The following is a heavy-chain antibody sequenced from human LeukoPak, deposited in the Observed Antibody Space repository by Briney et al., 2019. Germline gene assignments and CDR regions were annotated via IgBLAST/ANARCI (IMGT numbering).Heavy chain of an antibody. V-gene: IGHV4-59*12. J-gene: IGHJ3*02. CDR2: IFYSGST. CDR3: AKSNGYGLIDI. D-gene: IGHD3-22*01. Sequence: SETLSLTCTVSGGSISSYYWSWVRQPPGKALEWIGNIFYSGSTYYSPSLKSRVTISLDTSRNQFSLKLNSVTAADTAVYYCAKSNGYGLIDIWGQGTMVTVSA. CDR1: GGSISSYY.